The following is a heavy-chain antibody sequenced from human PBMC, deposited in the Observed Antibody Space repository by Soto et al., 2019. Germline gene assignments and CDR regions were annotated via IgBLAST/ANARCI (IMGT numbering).Heavy chain of an antibody. V-gene: IGHV3-30*18. CDR1: GISIGSNG. J-gene: IGHJ6*04. CDR2: ISYDRSNK. Sequence: AGSLTLSCAASGISIGSNGMHWVRQAPGNGLEWVAVISYDRSNKYYADSAKGRFTISRDNSKNTLYLPMNSLRAEDTAAYYCAKDLNIRACWSGSSPYGMDVCGKGTTVTV. CDR3: AKDLNIRACWSGSSPYGMDV. D-gene: IGHD3-3*01.